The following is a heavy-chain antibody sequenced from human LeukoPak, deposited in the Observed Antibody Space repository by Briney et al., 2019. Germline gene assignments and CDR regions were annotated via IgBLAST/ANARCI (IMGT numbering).Heavy chain of an antibody. V-gene: IGHV4-30-2*01. CDR2: IYHSGST. CDR1: GGSISSGGYY. Sequence: TPSQTLSLSCTVSGGSISSGGYYWSWIRQPPGKGLEWIAYIYHSGSTYYNPSLRSRVTISVDRSKNQFSLKLNSVTAADTAVYYCARGEPYYFDYWGQGTLVTVSS. J-gene: IGHJ4*02. CDR3: ARGEPYYFDY.